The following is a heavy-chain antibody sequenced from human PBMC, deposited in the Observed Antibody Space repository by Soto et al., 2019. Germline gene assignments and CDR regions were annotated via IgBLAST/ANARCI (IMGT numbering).Heavy chain of an antibody. J-gene: IGHJ4*02. CDR2: INWNGGST. CDR3: ARAPSYDILTTFDS. V-gene: IGHV3-20*04. Sequence: GGSLRLSCAASGFTFDDYGLSWVRQAPGEGLEWVSGINWNGGSTSYADSVKGRFTISRDNAKNSLYLQMNSLRAEDTALYYCARAPSYDILTTFDSWGQGSLVTVSS. CDR1: GFTFDDYG. D-gene: IGHD3-9*01.